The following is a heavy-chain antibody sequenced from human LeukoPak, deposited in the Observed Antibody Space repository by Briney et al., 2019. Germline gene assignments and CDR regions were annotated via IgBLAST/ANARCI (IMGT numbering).Heavy chain of an antibody. CDR1: GYTFTSYY. J-gene: IGHJ6*03. CDR2: INPSGGST. V-gene: IGHV1-46*01. Sequence: ASVKVSCKASGYTFTSYYMHWVRQAPGQGLEWMGIINPSGGSTSYAQKFQGRVTMTRDMSTSTVYMELSSLRSEDTAVYYCARDSRYCSGGSCYSLVPYYYYYMDVWGKGTTVTVSS. CDR3: ARDSRYCSGGSCYSLVPYYYYYMDV. D-gene: IGHD2-15*01.